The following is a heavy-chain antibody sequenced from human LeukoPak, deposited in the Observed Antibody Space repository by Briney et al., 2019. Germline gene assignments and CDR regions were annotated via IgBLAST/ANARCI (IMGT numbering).Heavy chain of an antibody. V-gene: IGHV4-61*01. J-gene: IGHJ3*02. CDR3: ARHGYNSTCGLCDAFDI. D-gene: IGHD6-13*01. CDR1: GGSITSSSYY. CDR2: IFYSGST. Sequence: SETLSLTCTVSGGSITSSSYYWSWIRQSPGKGLEWIGYIFYSGSTTYNPSLNSRVTISVDTSKNQFSLKLGSMTAADTAVYYCARHGYNSTCGLCDAFDIWGQGTMVTVSS.